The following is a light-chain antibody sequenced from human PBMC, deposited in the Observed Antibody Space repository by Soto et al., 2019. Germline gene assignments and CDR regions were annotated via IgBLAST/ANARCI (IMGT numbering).Light chain of an antibody. CDR1: SSDICVYDF. Sequence: QSALTQPASVSGSPGQSITISCTGTSSDICVYDFVSWYQQHPGRAPKLLIYDVTNRPSGISDRFSGSKSGNTASLTISGLQPEDEADYYCSSYTTSTTRVFGGGTKLTVL. V-gene: IGLV2-14*01. J-gene: IGLJ3*02. CDR3: SSYTTSTTRV. CDR2: DVT.